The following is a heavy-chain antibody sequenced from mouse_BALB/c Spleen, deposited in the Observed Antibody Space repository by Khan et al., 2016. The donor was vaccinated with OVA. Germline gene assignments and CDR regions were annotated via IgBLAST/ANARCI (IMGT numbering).Heavy chain of an antibody. V-gene: IGHV1S135*01. J-gene: IGHJ4*01. Sequence: MQLEESGPELVKPGASVKVSCKASNYSFTDYNMYWVKQSHGKSLEWIGYIDPYSGGTSYNQKFKGKAILTVDKSSSTAFMHLNSLTSEDSAVYYCARMIITTAYYAMDYWGQGTSVTVSS. CDR3: ARMIITTAYYAMDY. CDR2: IDPYSGGT. CDR1: NYSFTDYN. D-gene: IGHD1-1*01.